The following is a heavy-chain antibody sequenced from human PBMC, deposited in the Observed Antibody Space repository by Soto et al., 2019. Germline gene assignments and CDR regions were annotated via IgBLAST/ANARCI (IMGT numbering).Heavy chain of an antibody. J-gene: IGHJ4*02. CDR3: ARNMVRGVIISHPSDY. CDR1: GYTFTSYY. D-gene: IGHD3-10*01. V-gene: IGHV1-3*01. CDR2: INPSNGNT. Sequence: GASVKVSCKASGYTFTSYYMHWVRQAPGQRLEWMGMINPSNGNTKYSQKFQGRVTITRDTSASTAYMELSSLRSEDTAVYYCARNMVRGVIISHPSDYWGQGTLVTVSS.